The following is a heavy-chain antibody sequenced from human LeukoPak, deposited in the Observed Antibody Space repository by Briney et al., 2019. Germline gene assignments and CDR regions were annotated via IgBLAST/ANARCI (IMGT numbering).Heavy chain of an antibody. CDR3: ATRDSSGSPRI. J-gene: IGHJ3*02. D-gene: IGHD3-22*01. CDR1: GFTFSSYA. V-gene: IGHV3-23*01. CDR2: ISGSGGST. Sequence: GSLRLSCAASGFTFSSYAMSWVRQAPGKGLEWASAISGSGGSTYYADSVKGRFTISRDNSKNTLYLQMNSLRAEDTAVYYCATRDSSGSPRIWGQGTMVTVSS.